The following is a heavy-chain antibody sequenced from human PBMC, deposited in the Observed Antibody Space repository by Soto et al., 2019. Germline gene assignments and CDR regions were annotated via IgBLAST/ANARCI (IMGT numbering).Heavy chain of an antibody. J-gene: IGHJ6*02. CDR2: VYYSVST. V-gene: IGHV4-30-4*01. Sequence: PSETLSLTCTVSGGSVSSSDYYWNWSRQPTGKGVEGIWYVYYSVSTYKNPTLESRLSISIDTLKTQFYLKLGSVTAADPAVSFYARTDHYDYRYCFDGWGQGTTVTVSS. CDR3: ARTDHYDYRYCFDG. D-gene: IGHD3-3*01. CDR1: GGSVSSSDYY.